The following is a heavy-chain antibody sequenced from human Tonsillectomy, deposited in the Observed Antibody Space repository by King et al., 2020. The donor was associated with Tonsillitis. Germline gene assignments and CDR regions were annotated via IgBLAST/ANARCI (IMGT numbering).Heavy chain of an antibody. CDR2: ISSSSSTI. V-gene: IGHV3-48*02. D-gene: IGHD2-2*01. J-gene: IGHJ3*02. CDR3: ARVGSAVGYCSSTSCYGAFDI. Sequence: VQLVESGGGLVQPGGSLRLSCAASGFTFSSYSMNWVRQAPGKGLEWVSYISSSSSTIYYADSVKGRFTISRDNAKNSLYLQMNSLRDEDTAVYYCARVGSAVGYCSSTSCYGAFDIWGQGTMVTVSS. CDR1: GFTFSSYS.